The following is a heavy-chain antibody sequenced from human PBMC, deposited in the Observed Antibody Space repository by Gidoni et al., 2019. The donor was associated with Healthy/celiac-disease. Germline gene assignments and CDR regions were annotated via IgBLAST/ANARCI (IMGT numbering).Heavy chain of an antibody. D-gene: IGHD3-10*01. CDR1: GGSISSGGYY. Sequence: QVQLQESGPGLVKPSQTLSLTCTVSGGSISSGGYYWSWIRQHPGKGLEWIGYIYYSGSTYYNPSLKSRVTISVDTSKNQFSLKLSSVTAADPAVYYCARDLSPTPGGGDAFDIWGQGTMVTVSS. CDR3: ARDLSPTPGGGDAFDI. V-gene: IGHV4-31*03. J-gene: IGHJ3*02. CDR2: IYYSGST.